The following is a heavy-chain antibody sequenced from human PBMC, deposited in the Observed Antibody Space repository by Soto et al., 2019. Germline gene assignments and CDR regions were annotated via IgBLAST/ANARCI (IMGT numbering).Heavy chain of an antibody. CDR2: IYYSGST. D-gene: IGHD3-3*01. V-gene: IGHV4-31*03. CDR1: GASISSGAYY. J-gene: IGHJ4*02. CDR3: ARARGVVAYFDY. Sequence: QVQLQESGPGLVKPSQTLSLTCTVSGASISSGAYYWSWIRQHPGKGLEWIGYIYYSGSTYYNPSLRSRLSISVDTSKNQFSLKLTSVTAADTAVYYCARARGVVAYFDYWGQGTLVTVSS.